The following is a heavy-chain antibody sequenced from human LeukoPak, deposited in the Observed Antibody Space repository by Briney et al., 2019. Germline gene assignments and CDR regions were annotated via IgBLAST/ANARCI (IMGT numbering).Heavy chain of an antibody. D-gene: IGHD5-18*01. CDR2: TKQDGSEK. J-gene: IGHJ3*02. V-gene: IGHV3-7*01. Sequence: PGGSLRLSCTTSGFTFGTHTMHWFRQAPGKGLEWVANTKQDGSEKYYVDSVKGRFTISRDNAKNSLYLQMNSLRAEDTAVYYCARGIRIPGAFDIWGQGTMVTVSS. CDR1: GFTFGTHT. CDR3: ARGIRIPGAFDI.